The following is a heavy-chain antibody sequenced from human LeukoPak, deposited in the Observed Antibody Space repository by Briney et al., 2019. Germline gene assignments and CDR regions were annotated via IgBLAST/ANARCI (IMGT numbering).Heavy chain of an antibody. V-gene: IGHV4-4*07. CDR1: GGSISNYY. CDR3: ARFSSIAAAFDY. Sequence: SETLSLTCTVSGGSISNYYWSWIRQPAGKGLEWIGRICTSGTTHYNPSLKSRVTMSVDTSKNQFSLNLSSVTAADTAVYYCARFSSIAAAFDYWGLGTLVTVSS. D-gene: IGHD6-13*01. CDR2: ICTSGTT. J-gene: IGHJ4*02.